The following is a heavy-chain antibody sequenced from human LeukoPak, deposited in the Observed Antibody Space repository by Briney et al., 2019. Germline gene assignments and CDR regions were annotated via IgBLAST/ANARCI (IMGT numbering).Heavy chain of an antibody. CDR3: ARDSPGYSSGWPVGLFDY. D-gene: IGHD6-19*01. Sequence: GRSLRLSCAASGFTFSSYAMHWVRQAPGKGLEWVVVISYDGSNKYYADSVKGRFTISRDNSKNTLYLQMNSLRAEDTAVYYCARDSPGYSSGWPVGLFDYWGQGTLVTVSS. J-gene: IGHJ4*02. V-gene: IGHV3-30*04. CDR2: ISYDGSNK. CDR1: GFTFSSYA.